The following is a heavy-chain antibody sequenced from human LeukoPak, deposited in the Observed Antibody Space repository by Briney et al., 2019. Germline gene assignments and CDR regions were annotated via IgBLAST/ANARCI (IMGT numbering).Heavy chain of an antibody. V-gene: IGHV5-51*01. Sequence: GESLKISCKSSGYSFTTYWIAWVRQMPGKGLEWMGIIYPGDSDTRYSPSFQGQVTISADKSIGTAYLQWTSLKASDSAMYYCARVLIRGDEIDYWGQGTLVTVSS. CDR1: GYSFTTYW. CDR3: ARVLIRGDEIDY. CDR2: IYPGDSDT. D-gene: IGHD2-21*01. J-gene: IGHJ4*02.